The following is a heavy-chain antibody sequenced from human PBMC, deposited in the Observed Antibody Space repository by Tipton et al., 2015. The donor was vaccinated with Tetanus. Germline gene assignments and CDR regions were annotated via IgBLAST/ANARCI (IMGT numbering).Heavy chain of an antibody. J-gene: IGHJ4*02. CDR1: GASLRSGDYN. CDR2: ISDSGLS. D-gene: IGHD3-10*01. CDR3: ARFLSFGSGTYGAR. Sequence: GLVKPSETLSLTCSVSGASLRSGDYNWSWIRQPPGKGLEWLAYISDSGLSNSNYFLQGRITISRDTSRNQFSLKLTSVTAADTAVYYCARFLSFGSGTYGARWGQGALVTVSS. V-gene: IGHV4-61*08.